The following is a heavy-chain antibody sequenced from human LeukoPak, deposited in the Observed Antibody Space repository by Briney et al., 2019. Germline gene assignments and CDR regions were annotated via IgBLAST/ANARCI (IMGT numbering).Heavy chain of an antibody. CDR3: ARDLQTYYDFWSGFDY. Sequence: GGSLRLSCAASGFTFSSYEMNWVRQAPGKGLEWVSYISSSGSTIYYADSVKGRFTISRDNAKNSLYLQMNSLRAEDTAVYYCARDLQTYYDFWSGFDYWGLGTLVTVSS. D-gene: IGHD3-3*01. V-gene: IGHV3-48*03. CDR2: ISSSGSTI. CDR1: GFTFSSYE. J-gene: IGHJ4*02.